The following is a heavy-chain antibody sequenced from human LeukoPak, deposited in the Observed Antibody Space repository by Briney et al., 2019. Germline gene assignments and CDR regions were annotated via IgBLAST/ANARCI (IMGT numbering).Heavy chain of an antibody. CDR2: INTGNGNT. Sequence: ASVKVACKTSGYTFTNYGMHWVRQAPRQSLEWMGWINTGNGNTESSQKFQDRVALTRDTSASTAYMELNSLSSEDTAVYYCARVPLHDASGRYYPHWGQGTLVTVSS. CDR3: ARVPLHDASGRYYPH. CDR1: GYTFTNYG. V-gene: IGHV1-3*04. D-gene: IGHD3-22*01. J-gene: IGHJ1*01.